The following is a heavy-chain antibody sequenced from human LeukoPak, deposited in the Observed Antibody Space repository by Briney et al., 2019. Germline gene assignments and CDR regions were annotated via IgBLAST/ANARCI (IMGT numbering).Heavy chain of an antibody. Sequence: ASVKVSCKASGYIFTGQYIHWVRQAPGQGLEWMGWINPNSGGTNYAQKFQGRVTMTRDTSISTAYMELSRLRSDDTAVYYCARPRVYGDYFDYWGQGTLVTVSS. V-gene: IGHV1-2*02. J-gene: IGHJ4*02. CDR1: GYIFTGQY. CDR3: ARPRVYGDYFDY. CDR2: INPNSGGT. D-gene: IGHD4-17*01.